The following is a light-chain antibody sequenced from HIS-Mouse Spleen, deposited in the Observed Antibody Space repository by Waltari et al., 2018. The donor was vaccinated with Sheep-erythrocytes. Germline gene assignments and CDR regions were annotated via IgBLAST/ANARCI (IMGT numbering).Light chain of an antibody. CDR1: SSDVGGYNY. Sequence: QSALPQPASVSGSPGQSITIPFTGTSSDVGGYNYVPWYQQHPGKAPKLMIYDVTNRPSGVSNRFSGSKSGNTASLTISGLQAEDEANYYCSSYTSSSTWVFGGGTKLTVL. CDR2: DVT. CDR3: SSYTSSSTWV. J-gene: IGLJ3*02. V-gene: IGLV2-14*03.